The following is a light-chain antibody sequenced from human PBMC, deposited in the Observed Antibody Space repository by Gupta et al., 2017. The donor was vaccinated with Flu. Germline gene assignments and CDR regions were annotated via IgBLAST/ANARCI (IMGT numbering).Light chain of an antibody. CDR2: QDA. CDR3: QAYDSSAVV. J-gene: IGLJ2*01. CDR1: ELGDEY. Sequence: SFALTQPPSVSVSPGQTASITCSGHELGDEYVCWYQQKPGQSPVLLIYQDAKRPSGIPERFSGSNSGTTATLTIRGTQAMDEDDYYCQAYDSSAVVFGGGTKLTVL. V-gene: IGLV3-1*01.